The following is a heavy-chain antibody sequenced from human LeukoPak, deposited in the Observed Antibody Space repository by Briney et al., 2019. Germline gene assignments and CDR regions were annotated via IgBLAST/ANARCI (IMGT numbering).Heavy chain of an antibody. V-gene: IGHV4-59*01. Sequence: SEALSLTCTVSGGSMTNYYWTWIRQSPGKGLEWIGYVYYSGRTNYNPSLMSRITISVDTSNNQFSLKLTSVTAADTAVYYCASLRKRGGAFDIWGQGTMVTVSS. CDR3: ASLRKRGGAFDI. CDR2: VYYSGRT. CDR1: GGSMTNYY. J-gene: IGHJ3*02.